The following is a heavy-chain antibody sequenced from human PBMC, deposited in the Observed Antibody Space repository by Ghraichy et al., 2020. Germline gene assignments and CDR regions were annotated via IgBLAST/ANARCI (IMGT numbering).Heavy chain of an antibody. J-gene: IGHJ4*01. V-gene: IGHV1-18*04. D-gene: IGHD3-10*01. Sequence: ASVKVSCKASGYTFTSYGISWVRQAPGQGLEWMGWISAYNGNTNYAQKLQGRVTMTTDTSTSTAYMELRSLRSDDTAVYYCARDFSSNTMVRGVIITGKIDYWGRGTLVTVSS. CDR2: ISAYNGNT. CDR3: ARDFSSNTMVRGVIITGKIDY. CDR1: GYTFTSYG.